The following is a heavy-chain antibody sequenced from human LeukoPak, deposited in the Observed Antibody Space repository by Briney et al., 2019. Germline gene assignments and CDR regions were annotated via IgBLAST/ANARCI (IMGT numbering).Heavy chain of an antibody. Sequence: GGSLRLSCAASGFTFSSYWMSWVRQAQGKGLEWVANIKQDGSEKYYVDSVKGRFTISRENAKNSLYLQMNSLRAEDTAVYYCAKFYYGGLFDIWGQGTMVTVSS. CDR2: IKQDGSEK. CDR1: GFTFSSYW. D-gene: IGHD4-23*01. CDR3: AKFYYGGLFDI. V-gene: IGHV3-7*01. J-gene: IGHJ3*02.